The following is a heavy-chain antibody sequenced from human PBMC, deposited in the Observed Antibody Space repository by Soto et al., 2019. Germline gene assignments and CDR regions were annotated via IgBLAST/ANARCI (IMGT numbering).Heavy chain of an antibody. D-gene: IGHD3-16*02. CDR1: GYTFTSYH. CDR3: ARGRRYDYVWGSYRWDNDAFDI. CDR2: MNPNSGNT. V-gene: IGHV1-8*01. Sequence: ASVKVSCKASGYTFTSYHINWVRQATGQGLEWMGWMNPNSGNTGYAQKFQGRVTMTRNTSISTAYMELSSLRSEDTAVYYCARGRRYDYVWGSYRWDNDAFDISGQGTMGTVSS. J-gene: IGHJ3*02.